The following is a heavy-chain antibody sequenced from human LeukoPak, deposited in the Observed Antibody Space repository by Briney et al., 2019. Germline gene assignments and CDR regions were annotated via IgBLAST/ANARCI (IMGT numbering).Heavy chain of an antibody. V-gene: IGHV3-7*03. CDR3: ARGWSKFDY. Sequence: PGGSLRLSCAASGFTFSSYWMTWVRQAPGKGLEWVANIKQDGSEKHYVDSVKGRFTISRDNAKNSLYLQMNSLRAEDTAAYYCARGWSKFDYWGQGTLVTVSS. CDR2: IKQDGSEK. J-gene: IGHJ4*02. CDR1: GFTFSSYW. D-gene: IGHD2-8*02.